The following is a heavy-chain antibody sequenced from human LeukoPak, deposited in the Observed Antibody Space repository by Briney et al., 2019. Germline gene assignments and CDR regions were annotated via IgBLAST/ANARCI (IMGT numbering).Heavy chain of an antibody. V-gene: IGHV3-23*01. CDR2: VSASGAST. CDR3: ARTHLAETREFES. D-gene: IGHD4-11*01. J-gene: IGHJ5*01. CDR1: GFTFSSYA. Sequence: GGSLRLSCEASGFTFSSYAMCWVRQAPGKGPEWVSGVSASGASTYYADSVKGRFTISRDNSKDTLYLQMHSLRAEDTAVYDCARTHLAETREFESWGQGTLLTVSS.